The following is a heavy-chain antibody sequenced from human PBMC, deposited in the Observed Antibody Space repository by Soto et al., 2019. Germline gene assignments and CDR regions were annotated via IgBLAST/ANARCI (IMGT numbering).Heavy chain of an antibody. D-gene: IGHD5-18*01. CDR2: ISYGGCNI. CDR1: RFTLWSYG. CDR3: AKGPVELWFNRNYYYGMDV. Sequence: GGCLRLSCAASRFTLWSYGMAGVRQAQGKRLEWVAAISYGGCNIDYADSVKGRFTISRDNSKNTLYLQMNSLRAEDTAVYYCAKGPVELWFNRNYYYGMDVWGQGTTVTVSS. V-gene: IGHV3-30*18. J-gene: IGHJ6*02.